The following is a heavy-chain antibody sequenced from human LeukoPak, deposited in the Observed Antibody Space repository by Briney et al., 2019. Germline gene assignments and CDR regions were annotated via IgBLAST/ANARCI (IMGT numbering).Heavy chain of an antibody. CDR1: VASISNTIYY. CDR2: ISYTGRT. Sequence: SETLSLTCTVSVASISNTIYYWAWIRQPPGKGLEWIGSISYTGRTYYNPSLMSRLTMSVDTSKNQFSLRLASVTAADTAIYYCASIVVGATTPFDYWGRGTLVTVSS. D-gene: IGHD1-26*01. V-gene: IGHV4-39*07. CDR3: ASIVVGATTPFDY. J-gene: IGHJ4*02.